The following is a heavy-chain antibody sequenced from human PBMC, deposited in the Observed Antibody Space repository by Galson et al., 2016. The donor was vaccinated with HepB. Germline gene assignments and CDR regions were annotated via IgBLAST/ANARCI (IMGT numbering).Heavy chain of an antibody. CDR2: LSYDGNNK. CDR3: AKKWSYGDYSYFDY. CDR1: GLTFNKYS. D-gene: IGHD4-17*01. Sequence: SLRLSCAASGLTFNKYSMFWVRQAPGKGLEWVAVLSYDGNNKYYADSVKGRFTISRDSSKNPLYLQMNRLRAEDTAVYYCAKKWSYGDYSYFDYWGQGTLVTVAS. J-gene: IGHJ4*02. V-gene: IGHV3-30*18.